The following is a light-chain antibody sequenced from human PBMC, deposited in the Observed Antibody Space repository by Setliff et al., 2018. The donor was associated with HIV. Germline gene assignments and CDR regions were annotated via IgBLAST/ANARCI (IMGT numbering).Light chain of an antibody. J-gene: IGLJ1*01. CDR2: NVI. Sequence: QSALTQPRSVSGSPGQSVTISCTGSNSDVGGYNYVSWYQQHSGKAPKLIIYNVIKRPSGAPDRFSGSKSGNTASLTISGLQAEDEADYYCCSYTSTSTSVFGTGTKVTVL. CDR3: CSYTSTSTSV. CDR1: NSDVGGYNY. V-gene: IGLV2-11*01.